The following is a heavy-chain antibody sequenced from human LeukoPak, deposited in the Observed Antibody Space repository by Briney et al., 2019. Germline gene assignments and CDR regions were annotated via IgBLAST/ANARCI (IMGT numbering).Heavy chain of an antibody. CDR2: INPNSGGT. V-gene: IGHV1-2*02. CDR1: GYTFTGYY. Sequence: ASVKVSCKASGYTFTGYYMHWVRQAPGQGLEWMGWINPNSGGTNYAQKFQGRVTMTRDTSISTAYMELSRLRSDDTAVYYCAREGRDEGLWLRHGYYFDYWGQGTLVTVSS. J-gene: IGHJ4*02. CDR3: AREGRDEGLWLRHGYYFDY. D-gene: IGHD5-18*01.